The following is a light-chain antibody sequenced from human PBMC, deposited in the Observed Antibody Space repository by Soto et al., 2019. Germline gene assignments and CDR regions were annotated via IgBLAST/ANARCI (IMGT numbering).Light chain of an antibody. Sequence: IVVTQSPATLSVSPRERATLSGRVSQHVNTNLAWYQQKPGQAPRLLIYDASTRATGIPARFSGSGSGTDFTLTITRLEPEDFAVYYCQRFGTSPPWTFGQGAKVDNK. V-gene: IGKV3-20*01. CDR3: QRFGTSPPWT. J-gene: IGKJ1*01. CDR2: DAS. CDR1: QHVNTN.